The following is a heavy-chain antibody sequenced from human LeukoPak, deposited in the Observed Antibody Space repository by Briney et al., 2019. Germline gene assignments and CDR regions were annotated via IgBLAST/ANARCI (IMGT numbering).Heavy chain of an antibody. D-gene: IGHD6-13*01. CDR1: GGSFSGYY. Sequence: KPSETLSLTCAVYGGSFSGYYWSWIRQPPGKGLEWIGEINHSGSTNYNPSLKSRVTISVDTSKNQFSLKLSSVTAADTAVYYCARAPSDSSSWYSGLGWFDPWGQGTLVTVSS. CDR3: ARAPSDSSSWYSGLGWFDP. V-gene: IGHV4-34*01. CDR2: INHSGST. J-gene: IGHJ5*02.